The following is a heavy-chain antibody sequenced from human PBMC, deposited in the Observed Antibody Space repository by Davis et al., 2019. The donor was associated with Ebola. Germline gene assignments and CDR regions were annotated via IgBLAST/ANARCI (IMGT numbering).Heavy chain of an antibody. CDR1: GYTFTSYD. CDR3: ARLGTYCSGGSCPLGMDV. V-gene: IGHV1-8*01. J-gene: IGHJ6*02. CDR2: MNPNSGNT. Sequence: ASVKVSCKASGYTFTSYDINWVRQATGQGLEWMGWMNPNSGNTGYAQKFQGRVTMTRNTSISPAYMELSRLRSDDTAVYYCARLGTYCSGGSCPLGMDVWGQGTTVTVSS. D-gene: IGHD2-15*01.